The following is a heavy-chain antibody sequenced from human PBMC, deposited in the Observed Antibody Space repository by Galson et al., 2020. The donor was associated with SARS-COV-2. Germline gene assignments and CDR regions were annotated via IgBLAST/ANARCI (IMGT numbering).Heavy chain of an antibody. J-gene: IGHJ4*02. D-gene: IGHD2-2*01. CDR2: ISYDGNRQ. Sequence: GESLKISCAVSGFTLTTYAMHWVRQAPGKGLEWVAVISYDGNRQHYADSVTGRFTISRDISKNTLYLQMNSLSPEDTAVYHCAKEGGGTTWSSFDFWGQGTLVTVSS. CDR1: GFTLTTYA. V-gene: IGHV3-30*04. CDR3: AKEGGGTTWSSFDF.